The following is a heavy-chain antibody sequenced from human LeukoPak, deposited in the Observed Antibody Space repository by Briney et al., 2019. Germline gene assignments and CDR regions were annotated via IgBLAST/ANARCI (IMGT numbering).Heavy chain of an antibody. CDR1: GFTFSSYEM. V-gene: IGHV4-4*02. D-gene: IGHD3/OR15-3a*01. CDR2: IYHRGST. J-gene: IGHJ4*02. CDR3: ARAVAWTHFDY. Sequence: GSLRLSCAASGFTFSSYEMNWVRQPPGKGLEWIGEIYHRGSTNYNPSLKSRVTISVDKSKNQFSLKLSSVTAADTAVYYCARAVAWTHFDYWGRGTLVTVSS.